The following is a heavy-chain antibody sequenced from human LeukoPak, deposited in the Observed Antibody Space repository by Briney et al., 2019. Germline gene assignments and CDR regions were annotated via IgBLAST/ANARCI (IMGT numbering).Heavy chain of an antibody. V-gene: IGHV4-39*07. Sequence: PSETLSLTCTVSGGSISSSSYYWGWIRQPPGKGLEWIGSIYYSGSTYYNPSLKSRVTISVDTSKNQFSLKLNSVTAADTAVYYCARVAWFGGKRIVNDYWGQGTLVTVSS. CDR1: GGSISSSSYY. J-gene: IGHJ4*02. CDR2: IYYSGST. D-gene: IGHD3-10*01. CDR3: ARVAWFGGKRIVNDY.